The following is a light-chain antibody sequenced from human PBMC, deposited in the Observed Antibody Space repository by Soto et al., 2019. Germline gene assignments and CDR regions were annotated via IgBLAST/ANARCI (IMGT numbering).Light chain of an antibody. J-gene: IGLJ2*01. CDR2: EVS. CDR1: SSDIGYYDY. Sequence: QSALTQPASVSGSPGQSITISCTGTSSDIGYYDYVSWYQQHPGKAPKLIIYEVSTRPSGVSHRFYGSKSDNTASLTISGLQAEDEADYYCSSYTSADTVVFGGGTKLTVL. V-gene: IGLV2-14*01. CDR3: SSYTSADTVV.